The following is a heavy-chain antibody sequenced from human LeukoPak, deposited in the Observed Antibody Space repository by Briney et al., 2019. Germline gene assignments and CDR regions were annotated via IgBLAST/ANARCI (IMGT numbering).Heavy chain of an antibody. V-gene: IGHV1-2*02. CDR2: INPNSGGT. Sequence: GASVKVSCKASRYTFTGYYMHWVRQAPGQGLEWMGWINPNSGGTNYAQKFQGRVTITRDTSISTAYMELSRLRSDDTAVYYCARVSWDSSGYYFDYWGQGTLVTVPS. CDR1: RYTFTGYY. J-gene: IGHJ4*02. CDR3: ARVSWDSSGYYFDY. D-gene: IGHD3-22*01.